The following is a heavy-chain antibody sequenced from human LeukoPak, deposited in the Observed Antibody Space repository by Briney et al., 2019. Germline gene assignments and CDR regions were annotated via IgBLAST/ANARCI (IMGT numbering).Heavy chain of an antibody. CDR1: GGSFSGYY. D-gene: IGHD2-15*01. J-gene: IGHJ4*02. V-gene: IGHV4-31*11. CDR3: ARVTVQLGYCSGGSCLFDY. CDR2: IYYSGST. Sequence: SETLSLTCAVYGGSFSGYYWSWIRQHPGKGLEWIGYIYYSGSTYYNPSLKSRVTISVDTSKNQFSLKLSSVTAADTAVYYCARVTVQLGYCSGGSCLFDYWGQGTLVTVSS.